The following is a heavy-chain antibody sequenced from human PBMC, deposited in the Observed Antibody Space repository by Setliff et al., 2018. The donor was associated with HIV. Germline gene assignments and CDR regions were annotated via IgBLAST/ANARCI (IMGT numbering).Heavy chain of an antibody. Sequence: SETLSLTCTVSGVSIDTHYWGWIRQSPGKGLEWIGHFYYRGSPRYNPSLRSRVTISGDMSKNQFSLKLHSMAAADTAVYFCASGYSSSSYFDYWGQGSLVTVSS. D-gene: IGHD6-6*01. CDR3: ASGYSSSSYFDY. V-gene: IGHV4-59*11. CDR2: FYYRGSP. CDR1: GVSIDTHY. J-gene: IGHJ4*02.